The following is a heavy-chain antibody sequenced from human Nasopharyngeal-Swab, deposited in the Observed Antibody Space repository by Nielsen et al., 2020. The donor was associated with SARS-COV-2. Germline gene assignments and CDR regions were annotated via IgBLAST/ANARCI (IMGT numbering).Heavy chain of an antibody. Sequence: SVKVSCKASGGTFSSYGISWVRQAPGQGLEWMGRIIPILGITNYPQKFQGRVTITADKSTGIAYMELSSLRSEDTAVYYCAREVGYSGSYFDYWGQGTLVTVSS. V-gene: IGHV1-69*04. CDR1: GGTFSSYG. CDR2: IIPILGIT. CDR3: AREVGYSGSYFDY. J-gene: IGHJ4*02. D-gene: IGHD1-26*01.